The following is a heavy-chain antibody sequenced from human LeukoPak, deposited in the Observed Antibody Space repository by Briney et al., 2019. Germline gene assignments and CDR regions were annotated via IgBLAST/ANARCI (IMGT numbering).Heavy chain of an antibody. CDR1: GGSISSSSYY. J-gene: IGHJ5*02. D-gene: IGHD1-14*01. Sequence: SETLSLTCTVSGGSISSSSYYWGWIRQPPGKGLEWIGSIYYSGSTYYNPSLKSRVTISVDTSKNQFSLKLSSVTAADTAVYYCAAHRARGNLDWFDPWGQGTLVTVSS. CDR2: IYYSGST. V-gene: IGHV4-39*07. CDR3: AAHRARGNLDWFDP.